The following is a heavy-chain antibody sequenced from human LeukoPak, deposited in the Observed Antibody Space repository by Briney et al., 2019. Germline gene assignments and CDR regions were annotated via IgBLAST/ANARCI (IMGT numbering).Heavy chain of an antibody. V-gene: IGHV4-61*02. CDR1: GGSMIRDYSY. D-gene: IGHD3-16*02. J-gene: IGHJ4*02. CDR2: IYTSGST. CDR3: ARDGDYTGELSLHRLDY. Sequence: KPSETLSLTCTVSGGSMIRDYSYWGWIRQPAGKGLEWIGRIYTSGSTNYNPSLKSRVTMSVDTSKNQFSLKLSSVTAADTAVYYCARDGDYTGELSLHRLDYWGQGTLVTVSS.